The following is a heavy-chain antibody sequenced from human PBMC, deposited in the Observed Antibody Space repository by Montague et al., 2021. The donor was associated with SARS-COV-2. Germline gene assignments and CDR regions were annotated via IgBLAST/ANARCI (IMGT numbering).Heavy chain of an antibody. D-gene: IGHD1-26*01. CDR3: ACGDGNGSGCIGV. CDR2: ISHSGST. J-gene: IGHJ6*02. CDR1: SGSFTSFY. Sequence: SETLSLTCAVSSGSFTSFYWSWIRQPPGKGLECIGEISHSGSTXXXSSXRGRVTMSVDTSRKQFSLNLRSVTAADTAVYYCACGDGNGSGCIGVWGQGTTVTVSS. V-gene: IGHV4-34*01.